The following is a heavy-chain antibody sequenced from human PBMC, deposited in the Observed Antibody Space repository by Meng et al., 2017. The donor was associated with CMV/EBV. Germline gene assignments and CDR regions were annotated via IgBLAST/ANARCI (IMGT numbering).Heavy chain of an antibody. CDR1: GGSISSYY. CDR3: ARAYQRPYGMDV. CDR2: IYYSGST. Sequence: SETLSLTCTVSGGSISSYYWSWIRQPPGKGLEWIGYIYYSGSTNYNPSLKSRVTISVDTSKNQFSLKLSSVTAADPAVYYCARAYQRPYGMDVWDQGTTVTVSS. D-gene: IGHD5-24*01. J-gene: IGHJ6*02. V-gene: IGHV4-59*01.